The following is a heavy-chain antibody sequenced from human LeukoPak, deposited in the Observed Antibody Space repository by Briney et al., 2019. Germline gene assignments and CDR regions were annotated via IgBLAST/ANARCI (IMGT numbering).Heavy chain of an antibody. CDR1: GGSISSGGYY. Sequence: SETLSLTCTVSGGSISSGGYYWSWIRQHPGTGLEWIGYIYYSGSTYYNPSLKSRVTISVDTSKNQFSLKLSSVTAADTAVYYCAREVGSGITYYDILTGRSRGWFDPWGQGTLVTVSS. CDR3: AREVGSGITYYDILTGRSRGWFDP. D-gene: IGHD3-9*01. CDR2: IYYSGST. J-gene: IGHJ5*02. V-gene: IGHV4-31*03.